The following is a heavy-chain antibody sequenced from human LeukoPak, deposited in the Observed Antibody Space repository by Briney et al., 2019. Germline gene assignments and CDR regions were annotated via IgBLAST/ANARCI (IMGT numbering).Heavy chain of an antibody. Sequence: PSETLSLTCTVSGGSISSYYWSWIRQPPGKGLEWIGYIYYSGSTNYNPSLKSRVTISVDTSKNQFSLKLSSVTAADTAVYYCARDYYDSSGYYLDASGIWGQGTMVTVSS. V-gene: IGHV4-59*01. CDR3: ARDYYDSSGYYLDASGI. CDR1: GGSISSYY. J-gene: IGHJ3*02. CDR2: IYYSGST. D-gene: IGHD3-22*01.